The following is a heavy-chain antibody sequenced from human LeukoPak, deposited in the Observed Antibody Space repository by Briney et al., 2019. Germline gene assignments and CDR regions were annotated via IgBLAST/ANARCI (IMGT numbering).Heavy chain of an antibody. J-gene: IGHJ6*03. CDR3: ARSGIVYYYYYMDV. D-gene: IGHD3-10*01. Sequence: SETLSLTCTVSGGSISSYYWSWIRQPPGKGLEWIGYIYYSGSTNSNPSLKSRVTISVDTSKNQFSLNLTSVTAADPAVYYCARSGIVYYYYYMDVWGKGTTVTVSS. CDR2: IYYSGST. CDR1: GGSISSYY. V-gene: IGHV4-59*12.